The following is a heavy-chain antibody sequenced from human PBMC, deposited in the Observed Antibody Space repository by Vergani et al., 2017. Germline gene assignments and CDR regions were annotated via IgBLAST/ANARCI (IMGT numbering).Heavy chain of an antibody. D-gene: IGHD2-2*01. CDR1: GSSISSYY. CDR2: IYYSGST. CDR3: ARVWGYCSSTSCYQYYFDY. Sequence: QVQLQESGPGLVKPSETLSLTCTVSGSSISSYYWSWIRQPPGKGLEWIGYIYYSGSTNYNPSLKSRVTISVDTSKNQFSLKLSSVTAADTAVYYCARVWGYCSSTSCYQYYFDYWGQGTLVTVSS. V-gene: IGHV4-59*01. J-gene: IGHJ4*02.